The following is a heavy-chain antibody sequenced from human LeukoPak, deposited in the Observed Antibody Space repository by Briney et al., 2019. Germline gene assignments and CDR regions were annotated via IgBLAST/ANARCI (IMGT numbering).Heavy chain of an antibody. CDR3: ASAGYYDYYMDV. CDR2: IIPIFGTA. Sequence: VASVKVSCKASGGTFSSYAISWVRQAPGQGLEWMGRIIPIFGTANYAQKFQGRVTITTDESTSTAYMELSSLRSEDTAVYYCASAGYYDYYMDVWGKGTTVTVSS. D-gene: IGHD6-13*01. V-gene: IGHV1-69*05. CDR1: GGTFSSYA. J-gene: IGHJ6*03.